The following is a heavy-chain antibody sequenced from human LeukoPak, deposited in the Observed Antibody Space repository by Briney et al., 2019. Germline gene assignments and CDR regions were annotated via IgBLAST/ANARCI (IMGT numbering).Heavy chain of an antibody. CDR1: GGSISSTSYY. CDR3: ARRGRSGSPFDY. CDR2: IYYSGST. D-gene: IGHD3-16*01. J-gene: IGHJ4*02. Sequence: PETLSLTCSVSGGSISSTSYYSGWIRQPPGKGLEWIGSIYYSGSTYYSPSLTSRVTISVDTSKSQFTLKLSSVTAADTAVYYCARRGRSGSPFDYWGQGTLVAVSS. V-gene: IGHV4-39*01.